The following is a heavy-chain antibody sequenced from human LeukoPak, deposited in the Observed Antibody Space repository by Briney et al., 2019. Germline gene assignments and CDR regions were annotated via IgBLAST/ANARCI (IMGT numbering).Heavy chain of an antibody. CDR2: INHSGST. CDR3: ARDLSGSSSWYLPPSSNRDAFDI. Sequence: SETLSLTCAVSGGSFGGYYWSCIRQSPGKGLEWIGEINHSGSTNYNPSLKSRVTISIDTSKNQFSLKLSSVTAADTAVYYCARDLSGSSSWYLPPSSNRDAFDIWGQGTMVTVSS. V-gene: IGHV4-34*01. CDR1: GGSFGGYY. D-gene: IGHD6-13*01. J-gene: IGHJ3*02.